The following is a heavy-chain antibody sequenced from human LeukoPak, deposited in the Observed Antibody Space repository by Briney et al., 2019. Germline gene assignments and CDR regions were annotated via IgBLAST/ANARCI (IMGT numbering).Heavy chain of an antibody. J-gene: IGHJ4*02. Sequence: SGTLSLTCALSGGSISSSNWWSGVRPPPEKGLEWMGEIYHSGSTNYNPSLKRRVTISVDKSKNQFSLKLSSVTAAATAVYYCAREVGYSYGPFLYWGQGTLVTVSS. CDR1: GGSISSSNW. V-gene: IGHV4-4*02. CDR2: IYHSGST. CDR3: AREVGYSYGPFLY. D-gene: IGHD5-18*01.